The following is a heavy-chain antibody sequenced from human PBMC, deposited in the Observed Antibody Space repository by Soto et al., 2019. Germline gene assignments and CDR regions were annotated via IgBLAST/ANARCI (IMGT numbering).Heavy chain of an antibody. Sequence: PGGSLRLSCAASGFTFSNYGMHWIRQAPGKGPEWVTIMSYDGNNKFYADSVKGRFTISRDNSKNTLYLQMNSLRAEDTAVYYCARATRDTMVRGVIAPHRGGMDVWGQGTTVTVSS. V-gene: IGHV3-30*03. CDR3: ARATRDTMVRGVIAPHRGGMDV. D-gene: IGHD3-10*01. CDR2: MSYDGNNK. CDR1: GFTFSNYG. J-gene: IGHJ6*02.